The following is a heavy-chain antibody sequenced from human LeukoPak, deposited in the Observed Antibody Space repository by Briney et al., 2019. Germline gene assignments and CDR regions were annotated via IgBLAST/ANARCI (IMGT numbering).Heavy chain of an antibody. CDR3: ASVWGRTAAGTIDD. V-gene: IGHV3-48*01. D-gene: IGHD6-13*01. CDR1: GVTFTSYS. CDR2: ITGSGSST. Sequence: GVSLRLSCAASGVTFTSYSMNWVRQAPGKGLEWVAHITGSGSSTHYADSVKGRFTISRDNGKNSLYLQMNSLRAEDTAVYYCASVWGRTAAGTIDDWGQGTLVTVSS. J-gene: IGHJ4*02.